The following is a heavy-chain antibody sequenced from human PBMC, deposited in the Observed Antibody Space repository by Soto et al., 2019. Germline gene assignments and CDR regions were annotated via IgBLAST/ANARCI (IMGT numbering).Heavy chain of an antibody. J-gene: IGHJ3*01. CDR3: ATPGGRDFNAFDV. D-gene: IGHD2-21*02. CDR1: GYTFTRNW. Sequence: GESLKISCKGSGYTFTRNWIGWVRQMPGKGLEWMGIIFPIDSDTRYSPPSQGQVTISADNSISTAYLQWSSLKASDTAIYYCATPGGRDFNAFDVWGQGTMVT. V-gene: IGHV5-51*01. CDR2: IFPIDSDT.